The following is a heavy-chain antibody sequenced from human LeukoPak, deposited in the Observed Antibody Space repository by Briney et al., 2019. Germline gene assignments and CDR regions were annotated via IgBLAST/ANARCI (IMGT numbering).Heavy chain of an antibody. J-gene: IGHJ4*02. CDR3: ARGPYCSGGSCYFLFDY. V-gene: IGHV1-8*01. CDR1: GYTFTSYD. Sequence: ASVKVSCKASGYTFTSYDINWVRQATGQGLEWMGWMNPNSGITGYAQKFQGRVTMTRNTSISTAYMELSSLRSEDTAVYYCARGPYCSGGSCYFLFDYWGQGTLVTVSS. D-gene: IGHD2-15*01. CDR2: MNPNSGIT.